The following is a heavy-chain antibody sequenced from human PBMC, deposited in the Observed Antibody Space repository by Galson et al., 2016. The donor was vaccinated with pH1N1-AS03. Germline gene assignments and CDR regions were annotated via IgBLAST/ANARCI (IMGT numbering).Heavy chain of an antibody. Sequence: SVKVSCKASGYTFTAYYMHWVRQAPGQGLEWMGCVNADSGDTNYAPTFRGRVTLTRDTSTSTAYLDLSTLRSDDTAVYYCAKDDTYDVWVGYIGPDFWGQGTLITVSS. J-gene: IGHJ4*02. CDR2: VNADSGDT. V-gene: IGHV1-2*02. CDR1: GYTFTAYY. CDR3: AKDDTYDVWVGYIGPDF. D-gene: IGHD3-3*01.